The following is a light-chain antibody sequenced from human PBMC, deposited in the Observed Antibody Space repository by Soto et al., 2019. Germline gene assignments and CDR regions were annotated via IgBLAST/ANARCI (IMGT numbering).Light chain of an antibody. Sequence: EIVLTQSTGTLSLSPGERATLSCRASQTVSTSSLVCQSVSRSCLAWYQQKRGQAPRLLIYGASSRATSIPACLSSRGPGTDFILIISRLEHDYFEEYCCQQYSTSRWTFGQGTKVEIK. CDR1: QTVSTSSLVCQSVSRSC. J-gene: IGKJ1*01. CDR3: QQYSTSRWT. V-gene: IGKV3-20*01. CDR2: GAS.